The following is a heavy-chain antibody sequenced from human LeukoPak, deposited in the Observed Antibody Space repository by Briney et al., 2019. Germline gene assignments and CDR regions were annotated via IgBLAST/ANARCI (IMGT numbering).Heavy chain of an antibody. CDR2: ISSSSSYI. CDR3: ARCEGATPMDV. D-gene: IGHD1-26*01. CDR1: GFTFSSYS. V-gene: IGHV3-21*01. Sequence: GGSLRLSCAASGFTFSSYSMNWVRQAPGKGLEWVSSISSSSSYIYYADSVKGRFTISRDNAKNSLYLQMNSLRAEDTAVYYCARCEGATPMDVWGKGTTVTVSS. J-gene: IGHJ6*03.